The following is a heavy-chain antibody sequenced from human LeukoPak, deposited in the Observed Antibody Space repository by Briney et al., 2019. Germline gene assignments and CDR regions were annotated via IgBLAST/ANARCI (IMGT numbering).Heavy chain of an antibody. Sequence: GSLRPSCAASGFTFSSYWMSWVRQAPGKGLEWVANIKQDGSEKYYVDSVKGRFTISRDNAKNSLYLQMNSLRAEDTAVYYCARSETTYYYDSSVYFYYYYGMDVWGQGTTVTVSS. CDR2: IKQDGSEK. V-gene: IGHV3-7*01. CDR3: ARSETTYYYDSSVYFYYYYGMDV. D-gene: IGHD3-22*01. J-gene: IGHJ6*02. CDR1: GFTFSSYW.